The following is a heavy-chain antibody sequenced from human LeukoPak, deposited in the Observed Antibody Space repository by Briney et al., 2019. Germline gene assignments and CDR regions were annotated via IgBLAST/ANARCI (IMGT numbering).Heavy chain of an antibody. D-gene: IGHD6-19*01. CDR3: ARGDGRGRSDEAT. J-gene: IGHJ1*01. CDR1: GFTFSSYW. Sequence: GGSLRLSCAASGFTFSSYWMSWVRQAPEDGLEWVAIINRDETDIYYVDSVKGRFTISRDNAKSSLFLEMNSLRVEDTGVYYCARGDGRGRSDEATWGPGTLVTVSS. V-gene: IGHV3-7*01. CDR2: INRDETDI.